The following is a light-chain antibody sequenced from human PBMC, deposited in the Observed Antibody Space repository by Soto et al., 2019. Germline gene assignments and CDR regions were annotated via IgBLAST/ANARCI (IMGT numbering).Light chain of an antibody. J-gene: IGLJ1*01. CDR1: SSDVGGYNY. V-gene: IGLV2-14*03. Sequence: QSVLTQPASVSGSPGQSITISCTGTSSDVGGYNYVSWYQHHPGKAPKLKIYDVSNRPSGVSIRFSGSKSDNTASLTISGLQPEDEADYHCSSYTTRNSRPLVFGTGTKVTVL. CDR2: DVS. CDR3: SSYTTRNSRPLV.